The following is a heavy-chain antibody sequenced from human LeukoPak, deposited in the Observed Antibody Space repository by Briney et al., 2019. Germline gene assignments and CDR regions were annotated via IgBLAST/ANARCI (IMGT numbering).Heavy chain of an antibody. CDR1: GFSFNNYA. CDR2: IIGSSGTT. Sequence: PGGSLRLSCVASGFSFNNYAVNWVRQAPGKGLEWVSLIIGSSGTTFYADSVKGRFTISRDKSKSTLYLQMNSLGAEDTAVYYCAKGAYDYIEIAYFDYWGQGSLVTVSS. V-gene: IGHV3-23*01. J-gene: IGHJ4*02. D-gene: IGHD5-12*01. CDR3: AKGAYDYIEIAYFDY.